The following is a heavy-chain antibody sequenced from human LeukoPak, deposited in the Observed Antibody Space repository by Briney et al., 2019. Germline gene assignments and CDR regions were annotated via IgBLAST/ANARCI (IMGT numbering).Heavy chain of an antibody. CDR1: GFTFSSYA. CDR2: ISGSGGST. V-gene: IGHV3-23*01. J-gene: IGHJ5*02. D-gene: IGHD2-2*01. Sequence: AGGSLRLSCAVSGFTFSSYAMSWVRQAPGKGLEWVSAISGSGGSTYYADSVWGRFTISRDNSKNTLYLQMNSLRAEDTAVYYCAKDPYCSSTSCYPRGNWFDPWGQGTLVTVSS. CDR3: AKDPYCSSTSCYPRGNWFDP.